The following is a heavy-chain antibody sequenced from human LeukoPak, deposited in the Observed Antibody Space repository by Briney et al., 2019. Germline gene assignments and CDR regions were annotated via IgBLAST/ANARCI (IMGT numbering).Heavy chain of an antibody. V-gene: IGHV4-34*01. CDR2: ISHSGST. CDR1: AESFRAYY. J-gene: IGHJ5*02. CDR3: ARGDYGIQRSNNWFYP. Sequence: SETLSLTCAVYAESFRAYYWTWLRQPPGKGLEWIGEISHSGSTNYNPSLKSRVTISVDTSKNQFSLRLSSVTAADTAVYYCARGDYGIQRSNNWFYPWAQGTLVTVSS. D-gene: IGHD4-17*01.